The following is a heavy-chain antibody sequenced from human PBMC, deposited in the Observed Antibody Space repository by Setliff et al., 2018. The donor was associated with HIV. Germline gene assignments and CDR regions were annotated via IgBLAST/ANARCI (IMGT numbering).Heavy chain of an antibody. D-gene: IGHD1-26*01. CDR2: INHSGST. CDR3: ARGWGGATSPYYYYMDV. V-gene: IGHV4-34*01. J-gene: IGHJ6*03. CDR1: GESFSGHY. Sequence: SETLSLTCAVYGESFSGHYWSWIRQPPGEGLEWIGEINHSGSTNYNPSPKSRVTISLDTSKNQFSLKLSSVTAADTAVYYCARGWGGATSPYYYYMDVWGKGTTVTVSS.